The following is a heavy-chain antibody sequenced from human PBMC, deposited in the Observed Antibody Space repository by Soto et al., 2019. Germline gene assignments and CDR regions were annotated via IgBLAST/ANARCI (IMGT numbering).Heavy chain of an antibody. Sequence: LRLSCAASGFTFSSYGMHWVRQAPGKGLEWVAVISYDGSNKYYADSVKGRFTISRDNSKNTLYLQMNSLRAEDTAVYYCAKGGDMVRGVLDYWGQGTLVTVSS. V-gene: IGHV3-30*18. J-gene: IGHJ4*02. CDR3: AKGGDMVRGVLDY. CDR1: GFTFSSYG. CDR2: ISYDGSNK. D-gene: IGHD3-10*01.